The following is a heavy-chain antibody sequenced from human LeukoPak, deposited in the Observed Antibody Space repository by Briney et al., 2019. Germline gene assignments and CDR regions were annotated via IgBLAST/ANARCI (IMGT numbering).Heavy chain of an antibody. CDR2: IYYSGST. D-gene: IGHD3-22*01. Sequence: SETLSLTCTVSGGSISSNIYYWNWIRQPPGKGLEWIGYIYYSGSTNYNPSLKSRVTISVDTSKNQFSLKLTSLTAADTAVYYCAREDSSGYLGYWGQGTLVTVSS. V-gene: IGHV4-61*01. J-gene: IGHJ4*02. CDR1: GGSISSNIYY. CDR3: AREDSSGYLGY.